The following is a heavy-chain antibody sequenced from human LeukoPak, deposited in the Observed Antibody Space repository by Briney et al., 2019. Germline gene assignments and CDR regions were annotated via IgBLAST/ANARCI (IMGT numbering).Heavy chain of an antibody. CDR3: ARPGVTGYYYMDV. Sequence: GGSLRLSCAASGFTVSSNYMSWVRQAPGKGLEWVSVIYSGGSTYYADSVKGRFTISRDNSKNTLYLQMNSLRAGDTAVYYCARPGVTGYYYMDVWGKGTTVTVSS. CDR1: GFTVSSNY. D-gene: IGHD1-1*01. J-gene: IGHJ6*03. V-gene: IGHV3-53*01. CDR2: IYSGGST.